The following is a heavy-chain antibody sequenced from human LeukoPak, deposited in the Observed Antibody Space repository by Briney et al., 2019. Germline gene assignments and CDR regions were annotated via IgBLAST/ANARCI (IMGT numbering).Heavy chain of an antibody. J-gene: IGHJ4*02. CDR2: IHWDDDK. CDR3: VHNGRYCSGGTCYSLACDY. D-gene: IGHD2-15*01. CDR1: GFSLSTSAAA. V-gene: IGHV2-5*02. Sequence: SGPTLPNPTQTLTLTCTFSGFSLSTSAAAVGWIRQPPGKALEWLAVIHWDDDKRFSPSLKNRLTINKDTSKNQVVLTMNNMDPVHTATYFCVHNGRYCSGGTCYSLACDYWGRGTLLSVSS.